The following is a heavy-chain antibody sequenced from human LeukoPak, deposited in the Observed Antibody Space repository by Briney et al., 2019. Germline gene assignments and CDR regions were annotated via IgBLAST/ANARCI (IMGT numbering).Heavy chain of an antibody. V-gene: IGHV3-48*03. CDR2: ISTSGSTI. CDR1: EFSVSAYE. J-gene: IGHJ4*02. CDR3: ARERSAMVTGFDY. D-gene: IGHD5-18*01. Sequence: PGGSLRLSCTGSEFSVSAYEMNWVRQAPGKGLEWISYISTSGSTIQYADSVKGRFTISRDNAKNSLYLQMNSLRAEDTAVYYCARERSAMVTGFDYWGQGTLVTVSS.